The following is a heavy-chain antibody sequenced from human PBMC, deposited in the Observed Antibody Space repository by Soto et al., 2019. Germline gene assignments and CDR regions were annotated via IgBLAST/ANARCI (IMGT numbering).Heavy chain of an antibody. Sequence: SETLSLTCAVYGGSFSGYYWSWIRQPPGKGLEWIGEINHSGSTNYNPSLKSRVTISVDTSKNQFSLKLSSVTAADTAVYYCASPATGDYEDYFFDYWGRGSLVTVSS. CDR3: ASPATGDYEDYFFDY. J-gene: IGHJ4*02. D-gene: IGHD4-17*01. V-gene: IGHV4-34*01. CDR2: INHSGST. CDR1: GGSFSGYY.